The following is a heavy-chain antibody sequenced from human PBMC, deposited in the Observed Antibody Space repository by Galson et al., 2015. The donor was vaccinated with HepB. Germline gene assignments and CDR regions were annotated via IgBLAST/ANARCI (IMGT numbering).Heavy chain of an antibody. D-gene: IGHD6-13*01. Sequence: SETLSLTCAVHGGSFSGYYWSWIRHTPGKGLEWIGEISHSGSTNYNPSLKSRATISEDTSKKQFSLKVNSVTVADTAVYYCARLYEGGSSWFHGRPFDIWGPGTMVTVSS. CDR1: GGSFSGYY. J-gene: IGHJ3*02. V-gene: IGHV4-34*01. CDR3: ARLYEGGSSWFHGRPFDI. CDR2: ISHSGST.